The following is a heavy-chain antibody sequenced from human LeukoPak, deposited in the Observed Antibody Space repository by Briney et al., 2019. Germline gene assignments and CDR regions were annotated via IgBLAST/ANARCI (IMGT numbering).Heavy chain of an antibody. Sequence: GGSLRLSCAASGFTFSSYAMSWVRQAPGKGLEWVSGISGSGGSTYYADSVKGRFTISRDNSKNTLYLQMNSLRAEDTAVYYCAEAPDMITFGGVIAGGFDYWGQGTLVTVSS. J-gene: IGHJ4*02. CDR1: GFTFSSYA. V-gene: IGHV3-23*01. CDR3: AEAPDMITFGGVIAGGFDY. D-gene: IGHD3-16*02. CDR2: ISGSGGST.